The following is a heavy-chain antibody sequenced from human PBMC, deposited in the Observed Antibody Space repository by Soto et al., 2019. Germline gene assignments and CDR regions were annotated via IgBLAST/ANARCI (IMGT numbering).Heavy chain of an antibody. D-gene: IGHD4-17*01. Sequence: SVKVSCKASGDTFSSYAISWVRQAPGQGLEWMGGIIPIFGTANYAQKFQGRVTITADESTSTAYMELSSLRSEDTAVYYCASTVTGAFDIWGQGTMVTVSS. J-gene: IGHJ3*02. CDR2: IIPIFGTA. CDR3: ASTVTGAFDI. CDR1: GDTFSSYA. V-gene: IGHV1-69*13.